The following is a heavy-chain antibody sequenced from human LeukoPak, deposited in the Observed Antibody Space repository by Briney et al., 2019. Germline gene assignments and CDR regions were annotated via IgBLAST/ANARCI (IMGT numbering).Heavy chain of an antibody. J-gene: IGHJ4*02. CDR2: ISYDGSNK. CDR1: GFTFSSYG. D-gene: IGHD3-10*01. V-gene: IGHV3-30*03. Sequence: GGSLRLSCAASGFTFSSYGMHWARQAPGKGLEWVAVISYDGSNKYYADSVKGRFTISRDNSKNTLYLQMNSLRAEDTAVYYCATLYYYGSGIPNDYWGQGTLVTVSS. CDR3: ATLYYYGSGIPNDY.